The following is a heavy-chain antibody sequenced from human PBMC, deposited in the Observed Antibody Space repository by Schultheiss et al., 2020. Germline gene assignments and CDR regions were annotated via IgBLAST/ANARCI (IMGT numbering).Heavy chain of an antibody. CDR3: ARALYSGYDLYYFDY. CDR2: IYYSGST. CDR1: GGSISSYY. V-gene: IGHV4-59*12. Sequence: SATLSLTCTVSGGSISSYYWSWIRQPPGKGLEWIGYIYYSGSTYYNPSLKSRVTISVDTSKKQFFLELSSVTAADTAVYYCARALYSGYDLYYFDYWGQGTLVNVS. D-gene: IGHD5-12*01. J-gene: IGHJ4*02.